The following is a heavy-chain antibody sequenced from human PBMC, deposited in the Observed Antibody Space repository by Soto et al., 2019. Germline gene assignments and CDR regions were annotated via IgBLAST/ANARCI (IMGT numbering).Heavy chain of an antibody. CDR3: AKVERSYGSGSGGSY. V-gene: IGHV3-23*01. CDR1: GFTFSGYA. D-gene: IGHD3-10*01. CDR2: ISGSGGST. Sequence: GGSLRLSCAASGFTFSGYATSWVRQAPGKGLEWVSAISGSGGSTYYADSVKGRFTISRDNSKNTLYLQMNSLRAEDTAVYYCAKVERSYGSGSGGSYWGQGTLVTVSS. J-gene: IGHJ4*02.